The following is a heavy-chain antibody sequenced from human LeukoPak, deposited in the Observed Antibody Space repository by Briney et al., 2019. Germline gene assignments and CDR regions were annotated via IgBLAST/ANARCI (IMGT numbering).Heavy chain of an antibody. CDR2: IYSGGST. CDR1: GFTVSSNH. V-gene: IGHV3-66*01. Sequence: GGSLRLSCVASGFTVSSNHMNWVRQAPGKGLEGVSFIYSGGSTYYADSVKGRFTISRDNSKNTLYLQMNSLRAEDTAVYYCARYSSSSGFDYWGQGTLVTVSS. D-gene: IGHD6-13*01. J-gene: IGHJ4*02. CDR3: ARYSSSSGFDY.